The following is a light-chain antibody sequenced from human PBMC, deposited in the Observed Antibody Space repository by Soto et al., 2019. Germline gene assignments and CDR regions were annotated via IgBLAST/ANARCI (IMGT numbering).Light chain of an antibody. CDR2: DAS. Sequence: DIQMTQSPSSLSASVGDRVTITCQASQDINNYLNWYQQKPGKAHKLLIYDASNLETGVPSRFSGSGSGTDFTSTISSLQPEDIATYYCQQYDNLPTFTFGQGTRLEIK. J-gene: IGKJ5*01. CDR1: QDINNY. V-gene: IGKV1-33*01. CDR3: QQYDNLPTFT.